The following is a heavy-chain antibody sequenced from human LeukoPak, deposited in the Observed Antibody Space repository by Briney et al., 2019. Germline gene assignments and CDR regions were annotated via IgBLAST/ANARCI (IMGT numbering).Heavy chain of an antibody. V-gene: IGHV3-21*01. CDR3: ARNDYGDPRGSFDY. CDR1: GFTFSSYS. Sequence: GGSLRLSCAASGFTFSSYSMNWVRQAPGKRLEWVSSISSSSSYIYYADSVKGRFTISRDNAKNSLYLQMNSLRAEDTAVHYCARNDYGDPRGSFDYWGQGTLVTVSS. CDR2: ISSSSSYI. D-gene: IGHD4-17*01. J-gene: IGHJ4*02.